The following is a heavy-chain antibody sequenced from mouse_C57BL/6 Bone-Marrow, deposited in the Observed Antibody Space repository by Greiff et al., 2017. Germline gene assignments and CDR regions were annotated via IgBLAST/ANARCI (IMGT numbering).Heavy chain of an antibody. Sequence: QVQLQQPGAELVKPGASVKVSCKASGYTFTSYWMPWVKQRPGQGLEWIGRIHPSASDTNYNQKFKGKATLTVDTSSSTAYMQLSSLTSEDSAVYYCAIDDYEDWGQGTTLTVSS. CDR3: AIDDYED. J-gene: IGHJ2*01. CDR1: GYTFTSYW. D-gene: IGHD2-4*01. V-gene: IGHV1-74*01. CDR2: IHPSASDT.